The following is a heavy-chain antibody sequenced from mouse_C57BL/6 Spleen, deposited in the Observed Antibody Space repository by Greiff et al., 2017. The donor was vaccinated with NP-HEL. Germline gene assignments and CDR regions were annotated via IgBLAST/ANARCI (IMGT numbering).Heavy chain of an antibody. CDR2: LNPSTGGT. J-gene: IGHJ1*03. CDR3: ARGGITTVVATNWYFDV. CDR1: GYSFTGYY. V-gene: IGHV1-42*01. Sequence: VQLKQSGPELVKPGASVKISCTASGYSFTGYYMNWVKQSPEKSLEWIGELNPSTGGTTYNQKLKAKATLTVDKSSSTAYMQLKSLTSEDSAVYYGARGGITTVVATNWYFDVWGTGTTVTVSS. D-gene: IGHD1-1*01.